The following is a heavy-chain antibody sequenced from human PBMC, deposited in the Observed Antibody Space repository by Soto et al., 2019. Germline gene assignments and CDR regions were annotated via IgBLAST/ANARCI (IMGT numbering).Heavy chain of an antibody. J-gene: IGHJ6*03. D-gene: IGHD3-3*01. CDR2: INHSGST. V-gene: IGHV4-34*01. CDR1: GGSFSGYY. CDR3: ARVPGFHNYDFWSGNYYYYYMDV. Sequence: QVQLQQWGAGLLKPSETLSLTCAVYGGSFSGYYWSWIRQPPGKGLEWIGEINHSGSTNYNPSLNTGVTTSVDTSKNQFSLKLSSVTAADTAVYYCARVPGFHNYDFWSGNYYYYYMDVWGKGTTVTVSS.